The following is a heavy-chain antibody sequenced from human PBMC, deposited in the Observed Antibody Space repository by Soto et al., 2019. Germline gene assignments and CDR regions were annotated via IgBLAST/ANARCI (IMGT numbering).Heavy chain of an antibody. D-gene: IGHD2-15*01. V-gene: IGHV4-30-4*01. CDR2: IYFRGNS. Sequence: QVQLQESGPGLVKPSQTLSVTCTVSGDSITSSPYYWSWVCQLPGRGLEWIGYIYFRGNSYYNPSLKSRVTISLDRSKNQFSLELNSVTAADTAVYYCARSGGSNSWYGVFDFWGQGTLVNVSS. J-gene: IGHJ4*02. CDR1: GDSITSSPYY. CDR3: ARSGGSNSWYGVFDF.